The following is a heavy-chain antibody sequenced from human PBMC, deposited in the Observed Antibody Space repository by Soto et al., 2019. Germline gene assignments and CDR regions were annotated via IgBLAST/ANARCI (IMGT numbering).Heavy chain of an antibody. CDR3: TAPRDEYGSGVSWYTYCMDI. CDR2: LDGAGGIT. J-gene: IGHJ6*02. CDR1: GFTFSDYA. V-gene: IGHV3-23*01. D-gene: IGHD3-10*01. Sequence: GGSLRLSCLASGFTFSDYAMTWVRHVPGRGLEWVASLDGAGGITYYAASVRGRFTISRDNSQNTLFLQMKRLTVDDTAIYYCTAPRDEYGSGVSWYTYCMDIWGQGTTVTVSS.